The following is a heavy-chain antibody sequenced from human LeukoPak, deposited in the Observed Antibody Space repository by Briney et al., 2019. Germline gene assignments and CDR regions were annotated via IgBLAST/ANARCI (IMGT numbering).Heavy chain of an antibody. CDR3: ASGYCSGGSCYSGGYYFDY. CDR1: AYSITNGHY. V-gene: IGHV4-38-2*02. CDR2: IYHSGST. D-gene: IGHD2-15*01. J-gene: IGHJ4*02. Sequence: SETLSLTCTVSAYSITNGHYWGWIRQSPGKGLEWIGSIYHSGSTNYNPSLKSRVTISVDKSKNQFSLKLSSVTAADTAVYYCASGYCSGGSCYSGGYYFDYWGQGTLVTVSS.